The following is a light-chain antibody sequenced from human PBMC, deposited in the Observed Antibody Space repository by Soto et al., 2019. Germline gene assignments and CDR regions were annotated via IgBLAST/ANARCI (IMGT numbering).Light chain of an antibody. CDR1: QSISNN. CDR2: GAS. Sequence: EVVMTQSPATLSVSPGKRVILSCGASQSISNNLAWYQQKPGQTPRLLIFGASARATGIPARFSGSGSGTDFTLTISRLEPEDFAVYYCQQYGSSPVTFGGGTKVDIK. V-gene: IGKV3-15*01. CDR3: QQYGSSPVT. J-gene: IGKJ4*01.